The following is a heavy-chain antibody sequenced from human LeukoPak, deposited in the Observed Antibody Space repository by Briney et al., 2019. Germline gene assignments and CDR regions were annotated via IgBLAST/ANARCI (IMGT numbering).Heavy chain of an antibody. CDR1: GFTFSSYW. CDR2: SNSDGSST. V-gene: IGHV3-74*01. Sequence: PGGSLRLSCAASGFTFSSYWMHWGRQAPGKGLVLVSRSNSDGSSTSYADSVKGRFTIARDNAKNTLYLQMNSLRAEDTAVYYCARERRAVAGLLGWFDPWGQGTLVTVSS. J-gene: IGHJ5*02. D-gene: IGHD6-19*01. CDR3: ARERRAVAGLLGWFDP.